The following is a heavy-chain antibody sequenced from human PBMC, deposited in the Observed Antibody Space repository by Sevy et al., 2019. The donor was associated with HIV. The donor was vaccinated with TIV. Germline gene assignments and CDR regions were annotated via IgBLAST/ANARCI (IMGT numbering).Heavy chain of an antibody. J-gene: IGHJ3*02. CDR1: GYSFTSYW. V-gene: IGHV5-10-1*01. CDR3: AIVTMVRGVILDDAFDI. CDR2: IDPSDSYT. D-gene: IGHD3-10*01. Sequence: GESLKISCKGSGYSFTSYWISWVRQMPRKGLEWMGRIDPSDSYTNYSPSFQGHVTISADKSISTAYLQWSSLKASDTAMYYCAIVTMVRGVILDDAFDIWGQGTMVTVSS.